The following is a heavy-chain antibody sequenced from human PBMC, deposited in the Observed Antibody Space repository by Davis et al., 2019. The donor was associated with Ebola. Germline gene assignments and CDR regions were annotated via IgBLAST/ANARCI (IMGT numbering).Heavy chain of an antibody. CDR2: ITPMFGTP. CDR1: GGTFSRHA. Sequence: SVKVSCKASGGTFSRHAISWVRQAPGQGLEWMGGITPMFGTPNYAQKFQGRVTITADEFTNTAYMELSSLRSEDTAVYYCARGSSDYYGSGSYSNPFDYWGQGTLVTVSS. J-gene: IGHJ4*02. CDR3: ARGSSDYYGSGSYSNPFDY. V-gene: IGHV1-69*13. D-gene: IGHD3-10*01.